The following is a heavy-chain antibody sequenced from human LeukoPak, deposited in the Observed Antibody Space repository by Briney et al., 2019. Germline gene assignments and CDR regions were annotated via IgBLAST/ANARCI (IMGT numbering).Heavy chain of an antibody. V-gene: IGHV2-70*11. CDR2: IDWDDDK. Sequence: SGPTLVNPTQTLTLTCTFSGFSLSTSGMCVSWIRQPPRKALEWLARIDWDDDKYYSTSLKTRLTISKDTSKNQVVLTMTNMDPVDTATYYCARTPSPPYSSGWYVFGYWGQGTLVTVSS. CDR3: ARTPSPPYSSGWYVFGY. J-gene: IGHJ4*02. D-gene: IGHD6-19*01. CDR1: GFSLSTSGMC.